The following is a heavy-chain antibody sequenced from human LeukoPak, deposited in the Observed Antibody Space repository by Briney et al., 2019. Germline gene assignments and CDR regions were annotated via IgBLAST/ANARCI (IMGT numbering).Heavy chain of an antibody. Sequence: PSETLSLTCTVSGGSISSTSYYWSWIRQPAGKGLEWIGRIYPRGSTTYSSSLKSRVTMSADTSKNHFSLNLTSLTAADTAVYYCARGRYCTATTCDAGGDAFDIWGQGTMVTVSS. CDR1: GGSISSTSYY. CDR2: IYPRGST. D-gene: IGHD2-2*01. V-gene: IGHV4-61*02. J-gene: IGHJ3*02. CDR3: ARGRYCTATTCDAGGDAFDI.